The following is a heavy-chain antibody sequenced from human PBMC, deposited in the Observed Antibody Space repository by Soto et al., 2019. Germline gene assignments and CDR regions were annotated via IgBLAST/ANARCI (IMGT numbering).Heavy chain of an antibody. D-gene: IGHD1-26*01. CDR1: GFTFYTYA. CDR3: GRDPYSGSDYDSDY. CDR2: ISSSSTTI. V-gene: IGHV3-48*02. J-gene: IGHJ4*02. Sequence: EVQLVESGGGLVQPGGSLRLSCAASGFTFYTYAMNWVRQAPGKGLEWVSYISSSSTTIYYADSVKGRFTISRNNAKNSRYLQLNSLRDDDTAVYFCGRDPYSGSDYDSDYWGQGTLVTVSS.